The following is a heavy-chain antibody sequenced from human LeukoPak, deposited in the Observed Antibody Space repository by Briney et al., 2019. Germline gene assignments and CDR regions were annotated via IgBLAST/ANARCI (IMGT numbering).Heavy chain of an antibody. CDR1: GGSISSGGYY. V-gene: IGHV4-31*03. D-gene: IGHD3-3*02. CDR3: ASEGSINAFDI. J-gene: IGHJ3*02. Sequence: SSETLSLTCTVSGGSISSGGYYWSWIRQHPGKGLEWIGYIYYSGSTHYNPSLKSRVTISVDTSKNQFSLKLSSVTAADTAVYYCASEGSINAFDIWGQGTMVTVSS. CDR2: IYYSGST.